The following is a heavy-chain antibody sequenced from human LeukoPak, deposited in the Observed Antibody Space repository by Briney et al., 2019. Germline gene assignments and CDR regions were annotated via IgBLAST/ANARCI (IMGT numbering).Heavy chain of an antibody. CDR3: ARDFPPGSGSYYGFDY. Sequence: SQTLSLTCALSGDSVSSNSAAWKWLRQSPSRGLEWLGRTYYRSKWYNDYAVSVKSRITINPDTSKNQSSLQLNSVTPEDTAVYYCARDFPPGSGSYYGFDYWGQGTLVTVSS. CDR1: GDSVSSNSAA. V-gene: IGHV6-1*01. CDR2: TYYRSKWYN. J-gene: IGHJ4*02. D-gene: IGHD3-10*01.